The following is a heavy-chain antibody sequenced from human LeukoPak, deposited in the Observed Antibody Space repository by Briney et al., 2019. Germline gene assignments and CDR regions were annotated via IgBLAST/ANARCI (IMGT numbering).Heavy chain of an antibody. CDR2: IYHSGST. D-gene: IGHD2-2*01. CDR1: GGTFSDYY. J-gene: IGHJ6*03. Sequence: PSETLSLTCAVYGGTFSDYYWSWIRQPPGKGLEWIGSIYHSGSTYYNPSLKSRVTISVDTSKNQFSLKLSSVTAADTAVYYCARVSAQLLFYYYYYYMDVWGKGTTVTVSS. V-gene: IGHV4-34*01. CDR3: ARVSAQLLFYYYYYYMDV.